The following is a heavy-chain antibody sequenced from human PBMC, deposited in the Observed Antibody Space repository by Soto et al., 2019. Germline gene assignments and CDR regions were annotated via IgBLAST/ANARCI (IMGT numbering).Heavy chain of an antibody. CDR2: IYPGDSDT. J-gene: IGHJ4*02. CDR1: GYRFTNYW. Sequence: EVQLVQSGAEVKKPGESLKISCKGSGYRFTNYWIGWVRQMPGKGLEWMGIIYPGDSDTRYSPSFQGQVTISADESINTAYLQWSSLKASDTAMYYCARDYCSVTTCYEFAYWGQGTQVTVSS. CDR3: ARDYCSVTTCYEFAY. V-gene: IGHV5-51*01. D-gene: IGHD2-2*01.